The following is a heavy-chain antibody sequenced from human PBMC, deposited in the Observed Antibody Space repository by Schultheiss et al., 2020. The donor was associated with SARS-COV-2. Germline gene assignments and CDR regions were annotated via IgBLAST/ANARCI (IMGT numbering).Heavy chain of an antibody. D-gene: IGHD6-6*01. CDR3: ASLGYSSSSSPFYFDY. CDR2: INHSGST. CDR1: GGSFSGYY. Sequence: SETLSLTCAVYGGSFSGYYWSWIRQPPGKGLEWIGEINHSGSTNYNPSLKSRVTISVDTSKNQFSLKLSSVTAADTAVYYCASLGYSSSSSPFYFDYWGQGTLVTVSS. V-gene: IGHV4-34*01. J-gene: IGHJ4*02.